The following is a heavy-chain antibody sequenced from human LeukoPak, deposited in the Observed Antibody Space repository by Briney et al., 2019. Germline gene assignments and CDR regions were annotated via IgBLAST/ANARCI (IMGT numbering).Heavy chain of an antibody. Sequence: GGSLRLSCAASGFTFSSYAMSWVRQAPGKGLEWVSAISGSGGSTYYADSVKGRFTISRDNSKNTLYLQMNSLRAEDTAVYYCAKDRGSYSTGTGSFDYWGQGTLVTVSS. J-gene: IGHJ4*02. D-gene: IGHD1-26*01. CDR3: AKDRGSYSTGTGSFDY. CDR1: GFTFSSYA. CDR2: ISGSGGST. V-gene: IGHV3-23*01.